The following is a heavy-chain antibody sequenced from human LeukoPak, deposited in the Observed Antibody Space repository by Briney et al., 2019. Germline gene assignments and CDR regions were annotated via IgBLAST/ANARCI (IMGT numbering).Heavy chain of an antibody. Sequence: GGSLRLSCAASGFTFSSYEMNWVRQAPGKGLEWVSYISSSGSTIYYADSVKGRFTISRNNAKNSLYLQMNSLRAEDTAVYYCARALRSEDAFDIWGQGTMVTVSS. CDR2: ISSSGSTI. V-gene: IGHV3-48*03. CDR3: ARALRSEDAFDI. J-gene: IGHJ3*02. D-gene: IGHD1-14*01. CDR1: GFTFSSYE.